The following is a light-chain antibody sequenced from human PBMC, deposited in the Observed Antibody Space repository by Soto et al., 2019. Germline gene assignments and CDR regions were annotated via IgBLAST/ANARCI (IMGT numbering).Light chain of an antibody. CDR2: GAS. V-gene: IGKV3-20*01. Sequence: ESVMRQSPGTLSLYPGERATLSCRASQSVSSNYVAWYQQKPGQSPRLLIYGASSRATGIPGRFSGSGSGTDFTLTISRLEPEDFAVYYCQQYGSSPNTFGQGTRPEI. CDR1: QSVSSNY. J-gene: IGKJ5*01. CDR3: QQYGSSPNT.